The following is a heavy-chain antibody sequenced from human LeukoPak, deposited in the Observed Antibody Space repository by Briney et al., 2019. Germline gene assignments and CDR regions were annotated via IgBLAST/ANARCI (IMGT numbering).Heavy chain of an antibody. CDR3: ARDPGIAAAGTVGYFDY. CDR2: IKQDGSDK. D-gene: IGHD6-13*01. CDR1: GFTFSSYW. V-gene: IGHV3-7*01. Sequence: GGSLRLSCAASGFTFSSYWMSWVRQAPGKGLEWVANIKQDGSDKYYVDSVKGRFTISRDNAKNSLYLQMNSLRAEDTAVYYCARDPGIAAAGTVGYFDYWGQGTLVTVSS. J-gene: IGHJ4*02.